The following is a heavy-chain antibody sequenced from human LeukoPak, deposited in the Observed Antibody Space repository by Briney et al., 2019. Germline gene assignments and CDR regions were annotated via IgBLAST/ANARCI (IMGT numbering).Heavy chain of an antibody. CDR3: ARELSYSSGCFDC. D-gene: IGHD6-19*01. V-gene: IGHV1-18*01. CDR1: GYTFTSYG. Sequence: ASVKVSCKASGYTFTSYGINWVRQAPGQGLEWMGRINPYNGNTNYAQKLQGRVTMTKDTSTSTAYMELWSLRSDDTAVYYCARELSYSSGCFDCWGQGTLVTVCS. J-gene: IGHJ4*02. CDR2: INPYNGNT.